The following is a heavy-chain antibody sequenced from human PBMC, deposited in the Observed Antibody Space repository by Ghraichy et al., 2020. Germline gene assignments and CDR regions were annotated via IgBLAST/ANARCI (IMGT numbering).Heavy chain of an antibody. J-gene: IGHJ5*02. V-gene: IGHV3-23*01. CDR1: GFTFSNYA. Sequence: GGSLRLSCEASGFTFSNYAMNWVRQAPGKGLEWVSSISGRGSDTFYADSVKGRFTVSRDKTKNTLYLQMNSLRAEDTAVYYCAKAYTTGARPYKWFDPWGQGTLVTVSS. D-gene: IGHD6-6*01. CDR2: ISGRGSDT. CDR3: AKAYTTGARPYKWFDP.